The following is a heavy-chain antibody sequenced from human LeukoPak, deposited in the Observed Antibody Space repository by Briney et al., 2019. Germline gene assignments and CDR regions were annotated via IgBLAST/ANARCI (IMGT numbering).Heavy chain of an antibody. D-gene: IGHD3-10*01. CDR3: ARRYHGSGRTDTDDAFDI. CDR1: GFTFSYYG. CDR2: IRYSASDE. Sequence: GGSLRLSCAASGFTFSYYGMHWVRQAPGKGLEWVAFIRYSASDEYYADSVKGRFTISRDNSKNTLYLQMNSLRPEDTAEYYCARRYHGSGRTDTDDAFDIWGQGTMVTVSS. J-gene: IGHJ3*02. V-gene: IGHV3-30*02.